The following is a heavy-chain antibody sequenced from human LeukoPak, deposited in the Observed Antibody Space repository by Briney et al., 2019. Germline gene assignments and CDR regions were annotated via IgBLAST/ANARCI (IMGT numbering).Heavy chain of an antibody. V-gene: IGHV3-21*01. CDR3: ASDTGTNAFDI. J-gene: IGHJ3*02. CDR2: ISSSSSYI. D-gene: IGHD1/OR15-1a*01. CDR1: GCTFSSYS. Sequence: GGSLRLSCAASGCTFSSYSMNWVRQAPGKGLEWVSSISSSSSYIYYADSVKGRFTISRDNAKNSLYLQMNSLRAEDTAVYYCASDTGTNAFDIWGQGTMVTVSS.